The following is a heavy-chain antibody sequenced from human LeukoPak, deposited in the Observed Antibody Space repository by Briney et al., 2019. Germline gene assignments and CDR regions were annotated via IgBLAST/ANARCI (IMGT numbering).Heavy chain of an antibody. CDR3: ARHVAGTAGGVNTPYYYYYYMDV. V-gene: IGHV5-51*01. CDR2: IYPGDSET. J-gene: IGHJ6*03. CDR1: GYTFTNYW. Sequence: GESLKISCKGSGYTFTNYWIGWVRQMPGKGLEWMGIIYPGDSETRYNPSFQGQVTISADKSISTAYLQWSSLKASDTAMYYCARHVAGTAGGVNTPYYYYYYMDVWGKGTTVTVSS. D-gene: IGHD3-10*01.